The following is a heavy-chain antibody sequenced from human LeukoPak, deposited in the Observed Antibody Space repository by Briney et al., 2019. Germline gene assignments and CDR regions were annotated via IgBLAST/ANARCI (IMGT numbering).Heavy chain of an antibody. CDR1: GFTFSSYG. J-gene: IGHJ5*02. CDR3: ARVEAVAGNWGSLDP. V-gene: IGHV3-21*01. Sequence: PGGSLRLSCAASGFTFSSYGMNWVRQAPGKGLEWVSSISSTSSYIYYADSVKGRFTISRDNAKDSLFLQLNSLRAEAKAMYYCARVEAVAGNWGSLDPWGQGTLVTVSS. D-gene: IGHD6-19*01. CDR2: ISSTSSYI.